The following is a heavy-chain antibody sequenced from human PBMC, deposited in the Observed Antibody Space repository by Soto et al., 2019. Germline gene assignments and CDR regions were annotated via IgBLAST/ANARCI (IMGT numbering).Heavy chain of an antibody. CDR2: MNPGSGYT. V-gene: IGHV1-8*01. CDR3: ARMATFGSLNWFDP. CDR1: GYIFTKND. J-gene: IGHJ5*02. D-gene: IGHD3-16*01. Sequence: ASVKVSFKASGYIFTKNDVSWLRQATGQGLEWMGWMNPGSGYTGYAQKFQGRVTMTRDISIATAYMELSSLRSDDTAIYYCARMATFGSLNWFDPWGQGTLVTVSS.